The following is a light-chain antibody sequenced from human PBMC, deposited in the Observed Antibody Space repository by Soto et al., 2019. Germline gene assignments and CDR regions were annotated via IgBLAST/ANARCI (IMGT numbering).Light chain of an antibody. CDR3: QQYGNSPLT. CDR2: GAS. V-gene: IGKV3-20*01. CDR1: QSISSTS. J-gene: IGKJ4*01. Sequence: EIVLTQSPGTLSLSPGERATLSCRASQSISSTSLAWYQQKPGQAPRLLIYGASYRASGIPDMFSGSASWTDFTLTITRLEPEDFAVYYCQQYGNSPLTFGGGTKVEIK.